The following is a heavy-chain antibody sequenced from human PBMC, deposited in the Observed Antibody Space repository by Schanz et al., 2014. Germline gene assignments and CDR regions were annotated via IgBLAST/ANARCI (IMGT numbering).Heavy chain of an antibody. J-gene: IGHJ4*02. CDR2: INPSGGST. CDR3: AGGYGDSHPDF. V-gene: IGHV1-46*01. D-gene: IGHD4-17*01. Sequence: QVQLVQSGAEVKKPGASVKVSCKASGYTFTSDSMHWVRQAPGQGLEWMGMINPSGGSTTYAQKCQGSVTIAADRSTSTAYMELSSLRAEDTDVYSSAGGYGDSHPDFWGQGTLVTVSS. CDR1: GYTFTSDS.